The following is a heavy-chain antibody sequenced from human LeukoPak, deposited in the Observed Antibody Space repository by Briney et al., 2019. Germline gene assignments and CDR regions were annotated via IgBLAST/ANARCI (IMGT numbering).Heavy chain of an antibody. CDR2: IIPILGTA. CDR1: GGTFSSYG. Sequence: SVKVSCKASGGTFSSYGISWVRQAPGQGLEWMGGIIPILGTANYAQKFQGRVTITTDESTSTAYMELSSLRSEDTAVYYCARNRIIDSARVSDAFHIWGQGTMVTVSS. CDR3: ARNRIIDSARVSDAFHI. J-gene: IGHJ3*02. V-gene: IGHV1-69*05. D-gene: IGHD1-14*01.